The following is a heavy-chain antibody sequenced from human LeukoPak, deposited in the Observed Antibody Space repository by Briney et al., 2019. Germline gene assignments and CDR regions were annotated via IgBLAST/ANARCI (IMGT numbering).Heavy chain of an antibody. V-gene: IGHV4-39*07. Sequence: PSETLSLTCTVSGGSISSSSFYWGWIRQSPGKGLEWIGSIYYSGSTSYNPSLKSRVTISLDTSKNQFSLRLTSVTAADTAVYYCARDRWFDPWGQGTLVTVSS. CDR2: IYYSGST. CDR1: GGSISSSSFY. CDR3: ARDRWFDP. J-gene: IGHJ5*02.